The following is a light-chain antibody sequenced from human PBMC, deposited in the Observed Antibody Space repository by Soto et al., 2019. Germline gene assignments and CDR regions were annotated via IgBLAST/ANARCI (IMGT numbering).Light chain of an antibody. CDR3: QQRSSWPWT. V-gene: IGKV3-11*01. Sequence: EILLTQSPATLSLSPGERATLSCRVSQSVRSSLAWYQQKPGQAPRLLIYDASTRATGIPGRFSGSGSGTDFTLTISNLEPEDFAVYYCQQRSSWPWTFGQGAKVEIK. J-gene: IGKJ1*01. CDR1: QSVRSS. CDR2: DAS.